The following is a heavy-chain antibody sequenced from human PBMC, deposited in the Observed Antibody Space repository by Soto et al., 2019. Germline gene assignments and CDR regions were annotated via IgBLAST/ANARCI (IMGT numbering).Heavy chain of an antibody. V-gene: IGHV3-30*18. CDR1: GFTFSSYG. Sequence: PGGSLRLSCAASGFTFSSYGMHWVRQAPGKGLEGVAVISYDGSNKYYADSVKGRFTISRDNSKNTLYLQMNSLRAEDTAVYYCAKGSGSYWFYYGMDVWGQGTTVTSP. D-gene: IGHD1-26*01. J-gene: IGHJ6*02. CDR3: AKGSGSYWFYYGMDV. CDR2: ISYDGSNK.